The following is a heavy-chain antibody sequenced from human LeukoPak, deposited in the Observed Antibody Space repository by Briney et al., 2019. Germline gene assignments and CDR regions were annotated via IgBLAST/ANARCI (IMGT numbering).Heavy chain of an antibody. V-gene: IGHV3-43D*03. J-gene: IGHJ4*02. CDR3: AKDTQLGRDYFDY. CDR2: ISWDGGST. D-gene: IGHD1-1*01. Sequence: PGGSLRLSCAASGFTFDDYAMHWVRQAPGKGLEWVSLISWDGGSTYYADSVKGRFTISRDNSKNSLYLQMNSLRAEDTALYYCAKDTQLGRDYFDYWGQGTLVTVSS. CDR1: GFTFDDYA.